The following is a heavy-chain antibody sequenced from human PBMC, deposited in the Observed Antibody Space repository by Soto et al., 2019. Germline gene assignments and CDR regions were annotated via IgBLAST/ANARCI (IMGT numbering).Heavy chain of an antibody. CDR2: INHSGST. Sequence: SETLSLTCAVYGGSFSGYYWSWIRQPPGKGLEWIGEINHSGSTNYNPSIKSRVTISVDTSKNQFSLKLSSVTAADTAVYYCARGGAGYCTNGVRHYYYYYMDVWGKGTTVTVSS. V-gene: IGHV4-34*01. J-gene: IGHJ6*03. D-gene: IGHD2-8*01. CDR1: GGSFSGYY. CDR3: ARGGAGYCTNGVRHYYYYYMDV.